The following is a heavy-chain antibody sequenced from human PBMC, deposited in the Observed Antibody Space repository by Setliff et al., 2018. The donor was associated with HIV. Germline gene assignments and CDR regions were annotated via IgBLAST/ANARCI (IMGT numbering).Heavy chain of an antibody. J-gene: IGHJ4*02. CDR1: GYNFSTYA. D-gene: IGHD1-26*01. Sequence: ASVKVSFKASGYNFSTYALHWVRQAPGQRLEWLGWMNAASGKTKYSEEFQSRISFTRDTSAKTAYLELTKLTSEDMAIYYCVRVRVGGSLYFDFWGQGTPVTVSS. V-gene: IGHV1-3*03. CDR3: VRVRVGGSLYFDF. CDR2: MNAASGKT.